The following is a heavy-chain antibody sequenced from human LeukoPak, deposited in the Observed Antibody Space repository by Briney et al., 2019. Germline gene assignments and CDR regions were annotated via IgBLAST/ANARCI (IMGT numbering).Heavy chain of an antibody. V-gene: IGHV5-51*01. J-gene: IGHJ4*02. Sequence: GKSLKISCQGSGYSFGRYWIAWVRQMPGKGLEWMGIIFPSDSDTRYCPSFQGQVTISADNSINTAYLQWSSLKASDTGMYYCARGGRRSVAGTFDYWGQGTLVTVSS. CDR2: IFPSDSDT. D-gene: IGHD6-19*01. CDR3: ARGGRRSVAGTFDY. CDR1: GYSFGRYW.